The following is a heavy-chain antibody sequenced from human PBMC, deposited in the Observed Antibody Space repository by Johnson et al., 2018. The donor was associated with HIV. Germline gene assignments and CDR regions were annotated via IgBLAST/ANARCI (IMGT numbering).Heavy chain of an antibody. CDR2: IKQDGSEK. CDR1: GFTFSSYW. J-gene: IGHJ3*02. V-gene: IGHV3-7*03. D-gene: IGHD3-16*02. CDR3: ARSMFFQVMGELSSSGTSGFDI. Sequence: EQLVESGGGLVQPGGSLRLSCAASGFTFSSYWMSWVRQAPGKGLEWVANIKQDGSEKYYVDSVKGRFTISRDNAKNTLYLQMNNLRVEDTALYYCARSMFFQVMGELSSSGTSGFDIWGQGTMVTVSS.